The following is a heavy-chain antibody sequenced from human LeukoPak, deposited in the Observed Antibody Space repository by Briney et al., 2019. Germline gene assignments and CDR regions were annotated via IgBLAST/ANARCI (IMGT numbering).Heavy chain of an antibody. CDR3: ARGYVPLGYFDY. D-gene: IGHD2-15*01. CDR2: MSGGGDTT. Sequence: GGSLRLSCAASGFTFNNYAMSWVRQAPGKGLEWVSAMSGGGDTTYYADSVKGRFTISRDNSKNTLYLQMNSLRAEDTAVYYCARGYVPLGYFDYWGQGTLVTVPS. CDR1: GFTFNNYA. J-gene: IGHJ4*02. V-gene: IGHV3-23*01.